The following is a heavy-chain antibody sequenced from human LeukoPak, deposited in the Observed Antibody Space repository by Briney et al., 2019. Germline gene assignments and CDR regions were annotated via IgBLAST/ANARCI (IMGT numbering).Heavy chain of an antibody. CDR3: ARDRGATRDYYYYYMDV. V-gene: IGHV1-2*02. CDR2: INPNSGGT. Sequence: GASVKVSCKASGYTFTGYYMHWVRQAPGQGLEWMGWINPNSGGTNYAQKFQGRVTMTRDTSISTAYMELSRLRSEDTAVYYCARDRGATRDYYYYYMDVWGKGTTVTVSS. D-gene: IGHD1-26*01. J-gene: IGHJ6*03. CDR1: GYTFTGYY.